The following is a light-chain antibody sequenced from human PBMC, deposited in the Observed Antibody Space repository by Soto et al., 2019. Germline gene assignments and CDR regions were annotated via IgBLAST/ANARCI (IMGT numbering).Light chain of an antibody. V-gene: IGKV1-33*01. CDR2: GAS. Sequence: DVQMTQSPSSLSASVGDRGTITCQANQDISNFLDWYQQKPGKAPKLLIYGASTWQTGVPPRFSGSGSGTEFTFTISSLQPEDVATYYCQQYDNLPRYTFGQGTKLEIK. J-gene: IGKJ2*01. CDR1: QDISNF. CDR3: QQYDNLPRYT.